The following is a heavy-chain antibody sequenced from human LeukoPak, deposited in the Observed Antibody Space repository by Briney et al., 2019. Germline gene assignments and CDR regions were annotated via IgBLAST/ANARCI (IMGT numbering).Heavy chain of an antibody. V-gene: IGHV4-39*07. D-gene: IGHD3-3*01. CDR2: IYYSGST. CDR1: GFTFSIYW. Sequence: GSLRLSCAASGFTFSIYWMSWVRQAPGKGLEWIGSIYYSGSTYYNPSLKSRVTISVDTSKNQFSLKLSSVTAADTAVYYCARAIFGVVMPDAFDIWGQGTMVTVSS. J-gene: IGHJ3*02. CDR3: ARAIFGVVMPDAFDI.